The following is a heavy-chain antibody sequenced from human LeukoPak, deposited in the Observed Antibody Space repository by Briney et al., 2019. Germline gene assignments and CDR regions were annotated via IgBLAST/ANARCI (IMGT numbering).Heavy chain of an antibody. CDR3: AKDSSGAGYHFDY. Sequence: GSLRLSCAASGCTASSNYMSWVRQPPAKGLQGVSVIYSGGSTYYADSVKGRFTISRDNYKNTLYLQMNSRRAEDTAVYYCAKDSSGAGYHFDYWGQGTLVTVSS. D-gene: IGHD3-22*01. J-gene: IGHJ4*02. CDR2: IYSGGST. CDR1: GCTASSNY. V-gene: IGHV3-66*02.